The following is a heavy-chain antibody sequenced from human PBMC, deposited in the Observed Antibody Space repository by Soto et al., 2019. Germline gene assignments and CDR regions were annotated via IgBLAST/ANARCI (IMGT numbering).Heavy chain of an antibody. CDR1: GYTFTGYY. J-gene: IGHJ6*02. D-gene: IGHD5-18*01. Sequence: ASVKVSCKASGYTFTGYYMHWVRQAPGQGLEWMGWINPNSGGTNYAQKFQGWVTMTRDTSISTAYMELSRLRSDDTAVYYCARDRGYSYGYYYYYSYGMDVWGQGTTVTVYS. CDR2: INPNSGGT. CDR3: ARDRGYSYGYYYYYSYGMDV. V-gene: IGHV1-2*04.